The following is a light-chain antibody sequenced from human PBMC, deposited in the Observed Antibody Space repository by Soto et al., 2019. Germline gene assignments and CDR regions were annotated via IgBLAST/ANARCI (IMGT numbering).Light chain of an antibody. CDR1: SSDVGGCNY. CDR2: DVS. CDR3: RSYTSSSTYV. V-gene: IGLV2-14*03. Sequence: QSALTQPASVSGSPGQSITISCTGTSSDVGGCNYVSWYQQHPGKAPKLIIFDVSHRPSGFSNCFSGSKSGNTASLTISGLQSEDEADYYCRSYTSSSTYVFGSGTKVTVL. J-gene: IGLJ1*01.